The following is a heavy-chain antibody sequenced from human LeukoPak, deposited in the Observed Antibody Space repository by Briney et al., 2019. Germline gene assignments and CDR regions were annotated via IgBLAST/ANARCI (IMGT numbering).Heavy chain of an antibody. V-gene: IGHV4-39*07. J-gene: IGHJ4*02. Sequence: KPSETLSLTCTVSGGSISSSSYYWGWIRQPPGKGLEWIGSIYHSGSTYYNPSLKSRVTISVDTSKNQFSLKLSSVTAADTAVYYCARGRSGYYDSSGYYSHNANFDYWGQGTLVTVSS. CDR2: IYHSGST. CDR1: GGSISSSSYY. CDR3: ARGRSGYYDSSGYYSHNANFDY. D-gene: IGHD3-22*01.